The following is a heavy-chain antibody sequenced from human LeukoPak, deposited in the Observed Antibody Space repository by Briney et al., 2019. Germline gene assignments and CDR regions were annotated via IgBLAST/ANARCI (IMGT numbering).Heavy chain of an antibody. CDR2: IYTSGST. D-gene: IGHD3-22*01. Sequence: PSETLSLTCTVSGGSISNYYWSWIRQPAGKGLEWIGRIYTSGSTNYNPSLKSRVTISVDTSKNQFSLKLSSVTAADTAVYYCAREPYYYDSSGYHPYYFDYWGQGTLVTVSS. CDR1: GGSISNYY. V-gene: IGHV4-4*07. J-gene: IGHJ4*02. CDR3: AREPYYYDSSGYHPYYFDY.